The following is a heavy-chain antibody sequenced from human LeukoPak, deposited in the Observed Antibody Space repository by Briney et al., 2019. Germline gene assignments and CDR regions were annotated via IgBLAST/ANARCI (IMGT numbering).Heavy chain of an antibody. CDR3: ARDGPGTGLDY. V-gene: IGHV3-48*03. D-gene: IGHD3/OR15-3a*01. Sequence: GGALRLSCAAPGFTFRNYEMNWVRQAPGKGLGWITYISGPGSAIYYADSVKGRFTMSRDNAKNSLYLQMNSLRAEDTAVYYCARDGPGTGLDYWGQGTLVTVSS. J-gene: IGHJ4*02. CDR2: ISGPGSAI. CDR1: GFTFRNYE.